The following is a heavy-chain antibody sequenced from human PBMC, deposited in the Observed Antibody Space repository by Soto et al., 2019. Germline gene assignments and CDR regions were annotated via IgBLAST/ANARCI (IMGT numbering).Heavy chain of an antibody. V-gene: IGHV1-2*02. D-gene: IGHD3-3*02. CDR1: RYFFYDYH. CDR2: IYPKNGDT. J-gene: IGHJ5*02. Sequence: ASVKVSCKTSRYFFYDYHMHWVRKAPGQGLEWMGWIYPKNGDTNYAQKFQDRVIMTRDTSISTVYIELSRLTSDDTAVYYCARYAGGSNITAVLMEPWGQRTLVTVSS. CDR3: ARYAGGSNITAVLMEP.